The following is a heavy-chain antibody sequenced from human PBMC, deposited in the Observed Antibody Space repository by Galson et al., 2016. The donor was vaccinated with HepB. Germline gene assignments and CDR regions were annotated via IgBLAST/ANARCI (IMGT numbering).Heavy chain of an antibody. D-gene: IGHD5-24*01. CDR2: IKQDGSEK. Sequence: SLRLSCAASGFTFSCYWMNWVRQAPGKGLEWVANIKQDGSEKSYVDSVKGRFTISRDNAKNSLFLQMNSLRADDTAVYYCARAIATSYWGQGALVTVAS. V-gene: IGHV3-7*05. CDR1: GFTFSCYW. J-gene: IGHJ4*02. CDR3: ARAIATSY.